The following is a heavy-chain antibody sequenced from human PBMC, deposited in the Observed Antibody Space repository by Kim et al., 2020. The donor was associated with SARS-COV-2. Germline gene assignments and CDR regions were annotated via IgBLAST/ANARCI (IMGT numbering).Heavy chain of an antibody. J-gene: IGHJ4*02. CDR2: IYYSGST. Sequence: SETLSLTCTVSGGSISSSSYYWGWIRQPPGKGLEWIGSIYYSGSTYYNPSLKSRVTISVDTSKNQFSLKLSSVTAADTAVYYCARVVSYYYGSGSYGDWGQGTLVTVSS. CDR1: GGSISSSSYY. D-gene: IGHD3-10*01. V-gene: IGHV4-39*07. CDR3: ARVVSYYYGSGSYGD.